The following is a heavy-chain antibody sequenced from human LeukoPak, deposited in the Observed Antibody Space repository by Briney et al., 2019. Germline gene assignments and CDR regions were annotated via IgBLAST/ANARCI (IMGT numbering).Heavy chain of an antibody. D-gene: IGHD6-13*01. CDR2: VTVSDNNT. CDR1: GFPFNYYA. Sequence: SGGSLRLSCAASGFPFNYYAVTWVRQAPGKGREWVSTVTVSDNNTYYADSLQGRFTLSGDRAKNTVFLQMDSLRVGDTAVYYCAMATSWYRIDHWSQGTLVTVSS. CDR3: AMATSWYRIDH. J-gene: IGHJ4*02. V-gene: IGHV3-23*01.